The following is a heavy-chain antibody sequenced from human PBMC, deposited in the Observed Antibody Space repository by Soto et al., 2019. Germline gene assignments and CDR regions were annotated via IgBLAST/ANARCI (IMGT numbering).Heavy chain of an antibody. D-gene: IGHD3-3*01. Sequence: GASVKVSCKASGYTFTSYGISWVRQAPGQGLEWMGWISAYNGNTNYAQKLQGRVTMTTDTSTSTAYMELRSLRSDDTAVYYCARDLGDWRFLEWLPKAYFDYWGQGTLVTVSS. CDR1: GYTFTSYG. J-gene: IGHJ4*02. V-gene: IGHV1-18*01. CDR3: ARDLGDWRFLEWLPKAYFDY. CDR2: ISAYNGNT.